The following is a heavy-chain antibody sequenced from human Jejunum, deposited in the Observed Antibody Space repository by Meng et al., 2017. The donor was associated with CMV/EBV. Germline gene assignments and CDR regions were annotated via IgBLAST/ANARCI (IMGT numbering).Heavy chain of an antibody. CDR2: VYYSGST. V-gene: IGHV4-39*07. CDR1: GASISDSSNY. D-gene: IGHD3-10*01. CDR3: ARDPTPDGSDY. J-gene: IGHJ4*02. Sequence: QLELEDSGPGRGTPSEPLSLPCTMSGASISDSSNYWGWFRQPPGKGLVWIGCVYYSGSTYYNPSLESRVTISVDTSKNQFSLKLTSVTAADTATYYCARDPTPDGSDYWGRGTLVTVSS.